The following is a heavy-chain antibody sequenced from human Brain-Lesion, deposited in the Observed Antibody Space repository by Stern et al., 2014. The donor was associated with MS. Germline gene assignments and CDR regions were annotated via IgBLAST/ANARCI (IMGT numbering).Heavy chain of an antibody. J-gene: IGHJ6*02. V-gene: IGHV4-61*02. CDR3: ARGRVVPGFQYYATDV. CDR1: GGSISSGGYY. CDR2: IFNSGST. D-gene: IGHD2-2*01. Sequence: QLQLQESGPGLVKPSQTLSLFCTVSGGSISSGGYYWSWIRQPAGKGLEWIGRIFNSGSTSYNPSLKSRVTISIDTPKTQFSLRLNSMTAADTAVYYCARGRVVPGFQYYATDVWGQGTTVIVSS.